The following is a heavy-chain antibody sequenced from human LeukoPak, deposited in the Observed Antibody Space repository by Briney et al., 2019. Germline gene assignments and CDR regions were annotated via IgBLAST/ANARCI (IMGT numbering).Heavy chain of an antibody. Sequence: GSLRLSCAASGFTFDDYTMHWVRQAPGKSLEWVSLITWDSGATYYKDSVKGRFTISRDNSKNSLYLQMNSLRTEDTALYYCAKGYSSGWYPFDYRGQGTLVTVSS. D-gene: IGHD6-19*01. CDR1: GFTFDDYT. CDR2: ITWDSGAT. CDR3: AKGYSSGWYPFDY. J-gene: IGHJ4*02. V-gene: IGHV3-43*01.